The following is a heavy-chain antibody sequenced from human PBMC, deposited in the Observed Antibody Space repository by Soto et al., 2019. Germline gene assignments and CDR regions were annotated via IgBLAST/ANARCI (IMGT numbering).Heavy chain of an antibody. V-gene: IGHV1-18*04. CDR2: INTYNGKT. D-gene: IGHD2-15*01. J-gene: IGHJ5*02. Sequence: QVQLVQSGSEMKKPGASVKVSCKTSGYTFISFALSWVRQAPGQGLEWMGWINTYNGKTNYAKKFQGRLTVTTDTSTSTASMELRSLRSDDTAVYYCARDRGYCSGGRCTSDWFDPWGQGTLVTVSS. CDR3: ARDRGYCSGGRCTSDWFDP. CDR1: GYTFISFA.